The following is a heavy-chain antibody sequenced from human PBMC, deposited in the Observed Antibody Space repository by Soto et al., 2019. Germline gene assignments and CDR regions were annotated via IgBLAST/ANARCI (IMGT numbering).Heavy chain of an antibody. J-gene: IGHJ4*02. CDR3: ARGHSTQIWLSSYPRFEY. V-gene: IGHV4-34*01. CDR1: GRSFSGYY. CDR2: INHSGST. D-gene: IGHD5-18*01. Sequence: PSETLSLTCTVYGRSFSGYYWTWIRQPPGKGPEWIGEINHSGSTNYNPSLKSRVTISVDTSKNQFSLKLSSVTAADTAVYYCARGHSTQIWLSSYPRFEYWGQGTPVTVSS.